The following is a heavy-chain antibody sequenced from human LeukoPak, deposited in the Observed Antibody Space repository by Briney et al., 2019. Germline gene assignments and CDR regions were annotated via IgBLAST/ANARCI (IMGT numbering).Heavy chain of an antibody. CDR1: GYTFTGYY. CDR2: ISGYNGNT. CDR3: ARPEVTARFDL. V-gene: IGHV1-18*04. J-gene: IGHJ5*02. D-gene: IGHD1-14*01. Sequence: GASVKVSCKASGYTFTGYYMHWVRQAPGQGLEWMGWISGYNGNTNYAQKFQGRVTMTTDTSTTTAYMELRSLRSDDTAVYYCARPEVTARFDLWGQGTLVTVSS.